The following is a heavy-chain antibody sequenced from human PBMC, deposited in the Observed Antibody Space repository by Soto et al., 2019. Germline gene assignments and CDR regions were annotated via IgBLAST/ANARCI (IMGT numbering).Heavy chain of an antibody. V-gene: IGHV4-59*01. D-gene: IGHD2-21*02. Sequence: SETLSLTCTVSGGSIGNYYWNWIRQSPGKGLEWIGYLYNSGSTNYNPSLKSRVSISVDTSKNQFSLRLTSVTAADTAVYYCARGSAGDCADYWGQGTLVTVSS. CDR1: GGSIGNYY. J-gene: IGHJ4*02. CDR3: ARGSAGDCADY. CDR2: LYNSGST.